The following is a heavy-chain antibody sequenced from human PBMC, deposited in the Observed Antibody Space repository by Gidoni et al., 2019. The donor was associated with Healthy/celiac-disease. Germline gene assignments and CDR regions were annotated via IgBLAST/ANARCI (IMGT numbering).Heavy chain of an antibody. CDR1: GDSISSYY. CDR2: IYYSGST. J-gene: IGHJ6*02. V-gene: IGHV4-59*08. Sequence: QVQLQESGPGLVKPSETLSLTCTVSGDSISSYYWSWIRQPPGKGLEWIGYIYYSGSTNYNPSLKSRVTISVDTSKNQFSLRLSSVTAADTAVYYCARRGGLLYGVDVWGQGTTVTVSS. CDR3: ARRGGLLYGVDV. D-gene: IGHD2-21*02.